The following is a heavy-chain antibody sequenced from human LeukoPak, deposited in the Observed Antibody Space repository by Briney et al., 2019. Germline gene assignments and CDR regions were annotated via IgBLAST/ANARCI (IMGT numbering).Heavy chain of an antibody. V-gene: IGHV1-69*04. D-gene: IGHD1-26*01. CDR2: IIPILGIA. CDR1: GGTFSSYT. CDR3: ARDEGSYHGDYFDY. Sequence: SVKVSCKASGGTFSSYTISWVRQAPGQGLEWVGRIIPILGIANYAQKFQGRVTITADKSTSTAYMELSSLRSEDTAVYYCARDEGSYHGDYFDYWGQGTLVTVSS. J-gene: IGHJ4*02.